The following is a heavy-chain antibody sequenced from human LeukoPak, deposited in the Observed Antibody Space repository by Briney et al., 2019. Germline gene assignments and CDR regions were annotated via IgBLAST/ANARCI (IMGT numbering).Heavy chain of an antibody. CDR3: ARAPPNWNYYYGMDV. CDR1: GYTFTGYY. Sequence: ASVKVSCKASGYTFTGYYMHWVRQAPGQGLEWMRWINPNSGGTNYAQKFQGRVTMTRDTSISTAYMELSRLRSDDTAVYYCARAPPNWNYYYGMDVWGQGTTVTVSS. V-gene: IGHV1-2*02. J-gene: IGHJ6*02. CDR2: INPNSGGT. D-gene: IGHD1-20*01.